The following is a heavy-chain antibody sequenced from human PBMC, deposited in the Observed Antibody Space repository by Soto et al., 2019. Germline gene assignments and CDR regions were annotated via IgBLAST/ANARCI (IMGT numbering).Heavy chain of an antibody. Sequence: GGSLRLSCAASGFTFSSYAMSWVRQAPGKGLEWVSAISGSGGSTYYADSVKGRFTISRDNSKNTLYLQMNSLRAEDTAAYYCAKDRGSGSYTYYYYGMDVWGQGTTVTVSS. V-gene: IGHV3-23*01. CDR2: ISGSGGST. CDR3: AKDRGSGSYTYYYYGMDV. D-gene: IGHD3-10*01. J-gene: IGHJ6*02. CDR1: GFTFSSYA.